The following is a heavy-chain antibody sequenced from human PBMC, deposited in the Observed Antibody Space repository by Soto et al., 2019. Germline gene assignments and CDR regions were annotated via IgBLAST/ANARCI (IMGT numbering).Heavy chain of an antibody. CDR3: ARGTVVVVAATYFDY. J-gene: IGHJ4*02. Sequence: SETLSLTCAVYGGSFSGYYWSWIRQPPGKGLEWIGEINHSGSTNYNPSLKSRVTISVDTSKNQFSLKLSSVTAADTAVYYCARGTVVVVAATYFDYWGQGTLVTVS. D-gene: IGHD2-15*01. CDR1: GGSFSGYY. CDR2: INHSGST. V-gene: IGHV4-34*01.